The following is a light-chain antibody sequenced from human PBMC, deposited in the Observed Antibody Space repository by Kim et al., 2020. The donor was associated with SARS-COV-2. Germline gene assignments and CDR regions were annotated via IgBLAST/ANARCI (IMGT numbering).Light chain of an antibody. CDR2: GNS. Sequence: RVTISCSESSSNIGAGYDVHWYQQLPGTAPKLLIYGNSNRPSGVPDRFSGSKSGTSASLAITGLQAEDEADYYCQSYDSSLSGYVFGTGTKVTVL. CDR3: QSYDSSLSGYV. J-gene: IGLJ1*01. CDR1: SSNIGAGYD. V-gene: IGLV1-40*01.